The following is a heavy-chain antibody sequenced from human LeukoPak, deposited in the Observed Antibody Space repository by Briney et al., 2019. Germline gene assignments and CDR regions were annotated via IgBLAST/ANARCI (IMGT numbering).Heavy chain of an antibody. D-gene: IGHD2-21*02. CDR3: ARESVPPYCGGDCCLDY. V-gene: IGHV1-69*05. CDR1: GGTFISYA. J-gene: IGHJ4*02. Sequence: SVKVSFKASGGTFISYAISWVRQAPGQGLEWKGRIIPIFGTANYEQKFQGRVTITTDASTSTAYMELSSLRSEDTAVYYCARESVPPYCGGDCCLDYWGQGTLVTVSS. CDR2: IIPIFGTA.